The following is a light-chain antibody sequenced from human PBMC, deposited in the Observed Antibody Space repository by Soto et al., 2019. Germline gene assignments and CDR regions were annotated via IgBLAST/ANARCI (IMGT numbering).Light chain of an antibody. CDR3: SSYTSSSTV. CDR1: SSDVGGYKY. Sequence: QSALTQPASVSGSPGQSITISCSGTSSDVGGYKYVSWYQQHPGKAPKLMIFDVSNRPSGVSNRFSGSKSGNTASLTISGLQADDEADYYCSSYTSSSTVFGGGTKRPS. CDR2: DVS. J-gene: IGLJ3*02. V-gene: IGLV2-14*03.